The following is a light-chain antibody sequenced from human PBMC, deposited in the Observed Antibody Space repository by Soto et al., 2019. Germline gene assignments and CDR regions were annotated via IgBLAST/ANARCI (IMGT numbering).Light chain of an antibody. CDR2: KVS. CDR3: MQGIHWPPYT. CDR1: QSLVHSYGNTY. J-gene: IGKJ2*01. V-gene: IGKV2-30*02. Sequence: DVVMTQSPLSLPVTLGQPASISCRSSQSLVHSYGNTYLNWFHQRPGQSPRRLIYKVSNRDSGVPDRFSGSGSDTDFTLKISGVEAEDGGVYYCMQGIHWPPYTFGQGTKLEIK.